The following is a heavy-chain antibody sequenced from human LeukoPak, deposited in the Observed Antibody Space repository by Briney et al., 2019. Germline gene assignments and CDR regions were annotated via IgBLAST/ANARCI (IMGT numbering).Heavy chain of an antibody. CDR1: GFXFDDYA. V-gene: IGHV3-43*02. Sequence: PGGSLRLSCAASGFXFDDYAIHWVRQAPGKGLEWVSVICEDGGSTYYADSVQGRFTISRANSKSTLYLQMGSLGAEDMAVYYCARVSSFHFDSSLDYWGQGALVSVPS. D-gene: IGHD3-22*01. J-gene: IGHJ4*02. CDR2: ICEDGGST. CDR3: ARVSSFHFDSSLDY.